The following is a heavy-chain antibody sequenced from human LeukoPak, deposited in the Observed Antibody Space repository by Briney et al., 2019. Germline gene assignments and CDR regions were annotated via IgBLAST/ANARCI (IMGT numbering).Heavy chain of an antibody. CDR2: INHSGST. V-gene: IGHV4-34*01. CDR1: GGSFSGYY. Sequence: SETLSLTCAVYGGSFSGYYWSWIRQPPGKGLEWMGEINHSGSTNYNPSLKSRVTISVDTSKNQFSLMHSSVTAADTAVYYCARGHPLGYCSSTSCWTFAPWGQGTLVTVSS. CDR3: ARGHPLGYCSSTSCWTFAP. J-gene: IGHJ5*02. D-gene: IGHD2-2*01.